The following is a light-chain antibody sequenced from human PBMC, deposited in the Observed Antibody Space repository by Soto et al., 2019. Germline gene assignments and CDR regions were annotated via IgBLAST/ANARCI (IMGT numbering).Light chain of an antibody. CDR1: QNVLYSSNNKNY. CDR3: QQYCTTPVT. Sequence: DIVMTQSPDSLAVSLGERATINCKSSQNVLYSSNNKNYLAWYQQKPGQPPKLLIYWASTRESGVPDRFSGTGSGTDFTLTISSLQAEDVALYYCQQYCTTPVTFGPGTKVDIK. V-gene: IGKV4-1*01. CDR2: WAS. J-gene: IGKJ3*01.